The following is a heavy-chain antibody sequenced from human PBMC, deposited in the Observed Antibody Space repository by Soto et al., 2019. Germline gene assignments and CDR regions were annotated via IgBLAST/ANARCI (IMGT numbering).Heavy chain of an antibody. CDR1: GGSISSSSYY. D-gene: IGHD3-16*02. J-gene: IGHJ4*02. V-gene: IGHV4-39*01. CDR3: ASPGWGELSFSSFNFDY. CDR2: IYYSGST. Sequence: SETLSLTCTVSGGSISSSSYYWGWIRQPPGKGLEWIGSIYYSGSTYYNPSLKSRVTISVDTSKNQFSLKLSSVTAADTAVYYCASPGWGELSFSSFNFDYWGQGTLVTVSS.